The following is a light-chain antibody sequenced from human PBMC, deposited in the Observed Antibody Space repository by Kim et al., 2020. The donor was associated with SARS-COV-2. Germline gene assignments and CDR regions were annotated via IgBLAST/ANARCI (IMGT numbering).Light chain of an antibody. CDR1: QSIINS. CDR3: QQRVNWPT. V-gene: IGKV3-11*01. Sequence: EIVLTQSPDTLSLSPGERAILSCRASQSIINSLAWYQQKPGQPLKLLIYDTSKRAAGIPDRFSGSGSGTDFALTISSLEPEDFAVYHCQQRVNWPTFVQGTKLEI. CDR2: DTS. J-gene: IGKJ2*01.